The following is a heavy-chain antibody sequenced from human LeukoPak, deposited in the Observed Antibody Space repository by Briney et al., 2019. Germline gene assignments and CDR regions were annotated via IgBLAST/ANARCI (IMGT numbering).Heavy chain of an antibody. J-gene: IGHJ4*02. D-gene: IGHD6-13*01. CDR1: GYTFTGHY. CDR2: IHPNSGGT. V-gene: IGHV1-2*06. CDR3: ARGFGSSWFYFDN. Sequence: ASVKVSCKTSGYTFTGHYIHWVRQAPGQGLEWMGRIHPNSGGTNYAQKFQGRVTMTRDTSITTAYMEVTGLTSDDTAVHYCARGFGSSWFYFDNWGQGALVTVSS.